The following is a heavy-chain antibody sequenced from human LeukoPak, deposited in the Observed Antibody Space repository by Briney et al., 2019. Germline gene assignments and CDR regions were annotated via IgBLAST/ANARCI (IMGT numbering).Heavy chain of an antibody. V-gene: IGHV1-18*01. CDR2: IRAYNGDT. CDR3: ARDLYYYDSSGYGAAFDI. D-gene: IGHD3-22*01. Sequence: GASVKVSCKASPDTFTRYGITWVRQAPGQGLEWMGWIRAYNGDTNYAQKFQGRVTMTAERSTNTAYMELRGLTFDDTAVFYCARDLYYYDSSGYGAAFDIWGQGTMVTVSS. J-gene: IGHJ3*02. CDR1: PDTFTRYG.